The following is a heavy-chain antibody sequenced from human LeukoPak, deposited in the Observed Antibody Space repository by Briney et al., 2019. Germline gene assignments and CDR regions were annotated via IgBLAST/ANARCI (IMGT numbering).Heavy chain of an antibody. D-gene: IGHD3-22*01. V-gene: IGHV4-38-2*01. Sequence: SETLSLTCAVSDYSISSGYYWGWLRQPPGKGLEWIGSIYHSVNTYYNPSLKSRVTISVDTSKNQFSLKLSSVTAADTAVYYCARLRYYYDSRGYRPYYFDYWGQGTLVTVSS. CDR1: DYSISSGYY. J-gene: IGHJ4*02. CDR2: IYHSVNT. CDR3: ARLRYYYDSRGYRPYYFDY.